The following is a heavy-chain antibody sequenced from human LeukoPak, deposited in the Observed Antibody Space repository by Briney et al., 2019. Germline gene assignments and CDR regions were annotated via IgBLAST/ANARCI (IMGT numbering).Heavy chain of an antibody. CDR1: GFTFSNYA. Sequence: GGSLRLSCAASGFTFSNYAMNWVRQAPGKGLEWVSAISDSGRTYYADSVNGRFTISRDNSKNSLYLQMHSVRAEDTAVYYCARTFGIYYDSSGYPYFDYWGQGTLVTVSS. J-gene: IGHJ4*02. CDR2: ISDSGRT. CDR3: ARTFGIYYDSSGYPYFDY. V-gene: IGHV3-23*01. D-gene: IGHD3-22*01.